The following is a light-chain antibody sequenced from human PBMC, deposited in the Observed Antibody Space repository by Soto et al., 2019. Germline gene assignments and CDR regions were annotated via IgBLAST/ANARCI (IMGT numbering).Light chain of an antibody. J-gene: IGLJ2*01. Sequence: SYELTQPPSVSVSPGQTASITCSGHALTKQYTYWYQQKPGQAPILMIYKDSERPSGIPERFSGSSSGTTVTLTISGVLPEDEADYYCQSADSSGDYVVFGGGTQLTVL. V-gene: IGLV3-25*02. CDR3: QSADSSGDYVV. CDR1: ALTKQY. CDR2: KDS.